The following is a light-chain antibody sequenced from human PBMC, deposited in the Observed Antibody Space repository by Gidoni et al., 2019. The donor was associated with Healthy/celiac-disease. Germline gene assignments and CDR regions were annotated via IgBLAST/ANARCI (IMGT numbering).Light chain of an antibody. J-gene: IGKJ5*01. Sequence: DIQLTQPPSSLSASVGDRVTITCRASQSISSYLNWYQQKPGKAPKRLIYAASSLQSGVPSRFSGSGSGTDFTLTISSLQPEDFATYYCQQSYSTLITFGQGTRLEIK. V-gene: IGKV1-39*01. CDR1: QSISSY. CDR3: QQSYSTLIT. CDR2: AAS.